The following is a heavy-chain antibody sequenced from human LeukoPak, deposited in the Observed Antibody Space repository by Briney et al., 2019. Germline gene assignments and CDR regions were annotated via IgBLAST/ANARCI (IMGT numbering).Heavy chain of an antibody. J-gene: IGHJ6*03. V-gene: IGHV3-30*03. D-gene: IGHD2-2*01. CDR1: GFTFRSYG. Sequence: GGSLRLSCAASGFTFRSYGMHWVRQAPGKGLEWVALILFYGSYKYYPDSVKGRFTISRDNSKNTLYLQMNSLRSEDTAVYYCARGRRYCSSTSCHRTMVPNYYYYMDVWGKGTTVTISS. CDR2: ILFYGSYK. CDR3: ARGRRYCSSTSCHRTMVPNYYYYMDV.